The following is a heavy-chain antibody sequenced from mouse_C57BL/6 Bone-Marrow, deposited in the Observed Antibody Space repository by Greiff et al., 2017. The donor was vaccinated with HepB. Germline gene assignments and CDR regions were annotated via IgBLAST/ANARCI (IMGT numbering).Heavy chain of an antibody. V-gene: IGHV1-69*01. D-gene: IGHD1-1*01. Sequence: QVQLKQPGAELVMPGASVKLSCKASGYTFTSYWMHWVKQRPGQGLEWIGEIDPSDSYTNYNQKFKGKSTLTVDKSSSTAYMQLSSLTSEDSAVYYCARGDYYGSDYWGQGTTLTVSS. CDR2: IDPSDSYT. CDR3: ARGDYYGSDY. J-gene: IGHJ2*01. CDR1: GYTFTSYW.